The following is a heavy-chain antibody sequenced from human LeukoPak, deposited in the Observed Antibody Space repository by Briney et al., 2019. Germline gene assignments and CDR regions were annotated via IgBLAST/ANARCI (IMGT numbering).Heavy chain of an antibody. CDR1: RYTYRQYA. Sequence: GGSLRLSCAASRYTYRQYAMSGARQAPGKGLEWVADISGRGDSTYYADSVKGRFTIPRDNSKNTLYLQMSSLRAEDTAVYYLAKDHSSYSGYDSPDYWGQGTLVTVSS. CDR3: AKDHSSYSGYDSPDY. J-gene: IGHJ4*02. CDR2: ISGRGDST. D-gene: IGHD5-12*01. V-gene: IGHV3-23*01.